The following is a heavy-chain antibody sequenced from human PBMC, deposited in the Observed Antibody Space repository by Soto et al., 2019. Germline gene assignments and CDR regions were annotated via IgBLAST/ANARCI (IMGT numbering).Heavy chain of an antibody. D-gene: IGHD3-3*01. V-gene: IGHV3-7*05. Sequence: GGSLRLSCAASGFTFSSYWMSWVRQAPGKGLEWVANIKQDGSEKYYVDSVKGRFTISRDNAKNSLYLQMNSLRAEDTSVYYCASYDFWSGYYYGMDVWGQGTTVTVSS. CDR1: GFTFSSYW. CDR3: ASYDFWSGYYYGMDV. J-gene: IGHJ6*02. CDR2: IKQDGSEK.